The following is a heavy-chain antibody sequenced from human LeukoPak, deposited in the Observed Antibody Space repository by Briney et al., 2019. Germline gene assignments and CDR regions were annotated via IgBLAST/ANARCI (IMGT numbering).Heavy chain of an antibody. D-gene: IGHD3-10*01. CDR2: ISYDGSNK. CDR1: GFTFSSYG. V-gene: IGHV3-30*03. Sequence: PGRSLRLSCAASGFTFSSYGMHWVRQAPGKGLEWVAVISYDGSNKYYADSVKGRFTISRDNSKNTLYLQMNSLRAEDTAVYYCARPTPSMVRGPYYFDYWGQGTLVTVSS. CDR3: ARPTPSMVRGPYYFDY. J-gene: IGHJ4*02.